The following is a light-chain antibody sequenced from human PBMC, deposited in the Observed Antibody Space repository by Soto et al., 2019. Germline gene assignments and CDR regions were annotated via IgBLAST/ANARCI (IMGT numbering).Light chain of an antibody. CDR1: QSVSSNS. CDR3: QQYVSSPWT. J-gene: IGKJ1*01. V-gene: IGKV3-20*01. CDR2: GAS. Sequence: EIVLTQSPGTLSLSPGERATLSCRASQSVSSNSLAWYQQKPGQAPRLLIYGASSRATGIPNRFSGSGSATVYTLTISRLEPEDFSVYFCQQYVSSPWTFGQGTKVEIK.